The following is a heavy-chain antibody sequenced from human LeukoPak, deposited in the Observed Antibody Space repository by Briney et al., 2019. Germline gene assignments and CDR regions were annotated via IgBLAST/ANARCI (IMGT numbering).Heavy chain of an antibody. CDR3: ARLYCGGECYSGYFDY. V-gene: IGHV4-39*01. CDR2: IYYTGST. D-gene: IGHD2-21*01. CDR1: GGSISSSSWY. J-gene: IGHJ4*02. Sequence: SETLSLTCTVPGGSISSSSWYWDWIRQPPGKGLEWIGTIYYTGSTYYNPSLKSRVTISVVTSKDQFSLKLSSVTAADTAVYYCARLYCGGECYSGYFDYWGQGTLVTVSS.